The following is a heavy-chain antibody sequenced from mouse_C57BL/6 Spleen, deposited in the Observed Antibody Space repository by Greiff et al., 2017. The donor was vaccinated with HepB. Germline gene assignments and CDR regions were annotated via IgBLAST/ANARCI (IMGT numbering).Heavy chain of an antibody. Sequence: QVQLQQSGPELVKPGASVKISCKASGYAFSSSWMNWVKQRPGKGLEWIGRIYPGDGDTNYNGKFKGKATLTADKSSSTAYMQLSSLTSEDSAVYFCARSGLYGPYAMDYWGQGTSVTVSS. J-gene: IGHJ4*01. CDR1: GYAFSSSW. V-gene: IGHV1-82*01. CDR3: ARSGLYGPYAMDY. CDR2: IYPGDGDT. D-gene: IGHD1-1*02.